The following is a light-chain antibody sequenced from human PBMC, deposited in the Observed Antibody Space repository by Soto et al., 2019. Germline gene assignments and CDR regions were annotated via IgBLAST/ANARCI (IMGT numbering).Light chain of an antibody. Sequence: EVVFTHSPGTLALSPGERATLSCRASQSVSNTYVAWYQHIPGQTPRLLIYGASNRATGIPDRFSGSGSGTDLTLTISRLEPEDFAVYSCQQHDSSPWMLGQGTKVDIK. CDR3: QQHDSSPWM. V-gene: IGKV3-20*01. CDR2: GAS. CDR1: QSVSNTY. J-gene: IGKJ1*01.